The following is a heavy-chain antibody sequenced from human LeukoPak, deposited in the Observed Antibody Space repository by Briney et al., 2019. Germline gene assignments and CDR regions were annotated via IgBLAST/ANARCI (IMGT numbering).Heavy chain of an antibody. CDR2: ISWNSGRI. J-gene: IGHJ4*02. V-gene: IGHV3-9*01. CDR1: GFTFDDYA. CDR3: ARDTTMVRGVSYFDY. D-gene: IGHD3-10*01. Sequence: GGSLRLSCAASGFTFDDYAMHWVRQAPGKGLEWVSGISWNSGRIGYADSVKGRFTISRDNAKNSLYLQMNSLRAEDTAVYYCARDTTMVRGVSYFDYWGQGTLVTVSS.